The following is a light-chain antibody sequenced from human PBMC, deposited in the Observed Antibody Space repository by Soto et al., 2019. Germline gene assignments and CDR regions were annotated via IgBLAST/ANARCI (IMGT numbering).Light chain of an antibody. CDR1: SSDVGRYNY. J-gene: IGLJ2*01. CDR3: SSYTSTSTPVV. CDR2: DVT. Sequence: QSALTQPASVSGSPGQSITISCTGTSSDVGRYNYISWYQQHPGKAPKIMIYDVTNRPSGIGNRFSGSKSGNTASLTISGLQAEDEADYYCSSYTSTSTPVVFGGGTQLTVL. V-gene: IGLV2-14*03.